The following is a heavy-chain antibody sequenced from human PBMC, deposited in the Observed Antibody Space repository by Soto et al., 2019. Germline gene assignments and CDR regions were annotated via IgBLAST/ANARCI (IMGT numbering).Heavy chain of an antibody. V-gene: IGHV3-48*02. CDR2: ISYSSSTI. Sequence: EVQLVESGGGLVQPGGSLRLSCAASGFTFSSYSMNWVRQAPGKGLEWVSYISYSSSTIYYADSVKGRFTISRDNAKNSLYLQMNSLRDEDTAVYYCARDRYSSSDALSQWGQGTLATVSS. CDR1: GFTFSSYS. D-gene: IGHD5-18*01. CDR3: ARDRYSSSDALSQ. J-gene: IGHJ4*02.